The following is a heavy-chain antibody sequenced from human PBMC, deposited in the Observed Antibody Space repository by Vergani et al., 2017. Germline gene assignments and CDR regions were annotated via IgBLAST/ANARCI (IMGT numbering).Heavy chain of an antibody. CDR1: GGSFSGYY. J-gene: IGHJ4*02. D-gene: IGHD4-17*01. V-gene: IGHV4-34*01. CDR2: INHNGST. CDR3: ARVGRDYGVPTADYFDY. Sequence: QVQLQQWGAGLLKPSETLSLTCAVYGGSFSGYYWSWIRQPPGKGLEWIGEINHNGSTNYNPSLKSRGTISVDTSKNQFSLKLSCVTAADTAVYYCARVGRDYGVPTADYFDYWGQGTLVTVSS.